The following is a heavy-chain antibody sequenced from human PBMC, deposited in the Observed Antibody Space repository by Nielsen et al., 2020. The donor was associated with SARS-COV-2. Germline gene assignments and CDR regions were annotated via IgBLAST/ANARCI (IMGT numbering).Heavy chain of an antibody. CDR3: ARGGHFDWSYLGYYFDY. D-gene: IGHD3-9*01. V-gene: IGHV4-39*07. J-gene: IGHJ4*02. CDR2: IYYSGST. CDR1: GGSISSSSYY. Sequence: SETLSLTCTVSGGSISSSSYYWGWIRQPPGKGLEWIGSIYYSGSTYYNPSLKSRVTISVDTSKNQFSLKLSSVTAADTAVYYCARGGHFDWSYLGYYFDYWGQGTLVTVSS.